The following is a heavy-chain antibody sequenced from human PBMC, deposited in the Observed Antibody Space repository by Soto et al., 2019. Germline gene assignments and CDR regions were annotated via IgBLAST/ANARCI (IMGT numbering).Heavy chain of an antibody. CDR2: IYPGDSET. CDR1: GYSFTNFW. V-gene: IGHV5-51*01. D-gene: IGHD6-19*01. Sequence: PGESLKISCKASGYSFTNFWLGWVRQMPGKGLEWLGIIYPGDSETRYSPSFQGQVTISADRSISTAYLQWSSLKASDTAIYYCATQHPLDSSGWYNWGQGTLVT. J-gene: IGHJ4*02. CDR3: ATQHPLDSSGWYN.